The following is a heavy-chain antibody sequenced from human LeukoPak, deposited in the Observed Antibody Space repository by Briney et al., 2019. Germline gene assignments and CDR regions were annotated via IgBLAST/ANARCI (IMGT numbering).Heavy chain of an antibody. J-gene: IGHJ4*02. CDR3: AKDYGSGSYFDY. V-gene: IGHV3-30*02. CDR2: IRYDGSNK. Sequence: GGSLRLSCAASGFTFSSNGMHWVRQAPGKGLEWVAFIRYDGSNKYYADSVKGRFTISRDNSKNTLYLQMNSLRAEDTAVYYCAKDYGSGSYFDYWGQGTLVTVSS. CDR1: GFTFSSNG. D-gene: IGHD3-10*01.